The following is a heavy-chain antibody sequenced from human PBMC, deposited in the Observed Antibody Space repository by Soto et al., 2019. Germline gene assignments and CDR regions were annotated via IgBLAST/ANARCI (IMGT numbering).Heavy chain of an antibody. Sequence: PSETLSLTCAVSGGSISSGGYSWSWIRQPPGKGLEWIGYIYHSGSTYYNPSLKSRVTISVDRSKNQFSLKLSSVTAADTAVYYCARDRDYSFDYWGQGTLVTVS. V-gene: IGHV4-30-2*01. D-gene: IGHD4-4*01. CDR3: ARDRDYSFDY. CDR2: IYHSGST. CDR1: GGSISSGGYS. J-gene: IGHJ4*02.